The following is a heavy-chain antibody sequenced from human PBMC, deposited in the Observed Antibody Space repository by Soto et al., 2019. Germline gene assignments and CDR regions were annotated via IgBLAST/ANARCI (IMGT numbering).Heavy chain of an antibody. J-gene: IGHJ6*02. V-gene: IGHV3-74*01. D-gene: IGHD2-15*01. CDR1: GFTFSSYW. Sequence: EVRLVESGGGLVQPGGSLRLSCAASGFTFSSYWMHWVRQAPGKGLVWVSRINNDGSGTHYADSVKGRFTISRDNAKNTLYLKMNSLRAEDTAVYYCAREPVAVDYCMDVWGQGTTVTVSS. CDR2: INNDGSGT. CDR3: AREPVAVDYCMDV.